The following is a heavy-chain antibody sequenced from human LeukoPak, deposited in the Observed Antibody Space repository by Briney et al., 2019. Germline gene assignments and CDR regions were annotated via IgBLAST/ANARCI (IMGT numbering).Heavy chain of an antibody. CDR1: GGSISSSSYY. D-gene: IGHD3-3*01. CDR2: IYYSGST. J-gene: IGHJ4*02. V-gene: IGHV4-39*07. Sequence: SETLSLTCTVSGGSISSSSYYWGWIRQPPGKGLEWIGSIYYSGSTYYHPSLKSRVTISVDTSKNQCSLKLNSVTAAETAVYSCARVEYYDFWSGPYSFDYWGQGTLVTVSS. CDR3: ARVEYYDFWSGPYSFDY.